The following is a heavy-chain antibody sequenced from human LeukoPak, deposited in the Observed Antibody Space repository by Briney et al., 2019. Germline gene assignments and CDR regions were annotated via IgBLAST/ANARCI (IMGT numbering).Heavy chain of an antibody. CDR2: MNPNSGNT. D-gene: IGHD2-15*01. J-gene: IGHJ6*02. CDR1: GYTFTSYD. Sequence: ASVKVSCKASGYTFTSYDINWVRQATGQGLEWMGWMNPNSGNTGYAQKFQGRVTMTRNTSISTAYMELSSLRSEDTAVYYCARVLSGVDYYYYGMDVWGQGTTVTVSS. V-gene: IGHV1-8*01. CDR3: ARVLSGVDYYYYGMDV.